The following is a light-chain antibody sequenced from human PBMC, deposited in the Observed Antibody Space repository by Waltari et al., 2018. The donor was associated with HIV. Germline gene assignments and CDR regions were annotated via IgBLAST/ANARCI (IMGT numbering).Light chain of an antibody. CDR1: QSVSRN. V-gene: IGKV3-15*01. CDR2: GAS. CDR3: QQYNSWPLT. Sequence: EIVMTQSPVTLSVSPGERATLSCRASQSVSRNLAWYQQRAGQAPRLLIYGASTRATGIAARFSGSGSGTEFTLTISSLQSEDFAVYYCQQYNSWPLTFGQGTKVEIK. J-gene: IGKJ1*01.